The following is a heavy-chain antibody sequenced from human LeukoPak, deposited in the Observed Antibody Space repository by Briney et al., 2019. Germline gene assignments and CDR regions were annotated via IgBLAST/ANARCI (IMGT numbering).Heavy chain of an antibody. CDR1: GFTFSDAW. J-gene: IGHJ4*02. V-gene: IGHV3-15*01. CDR2: IKSKTDGGTI. D-gene: IGHD3-3*01. CDR3: TTDKNYDFWSAFDY. Sequence: GGSLRLSCAASGFTFSDAWMSWVRQAPGKGLEWLGRIKSKTDGGTIDYAAPVKGRFIISRDDPKYTLYLQMNSLKTEDTAVYYCTTDKNYDFWSAFDYWGQGTLVTVSS.